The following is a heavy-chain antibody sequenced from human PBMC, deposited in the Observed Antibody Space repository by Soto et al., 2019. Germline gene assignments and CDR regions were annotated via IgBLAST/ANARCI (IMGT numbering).Heavy chain of an antibody. CDR1: GFTVSSNH. V-gene: IGHV3-66*01. CDR3: AREAVQYSYMGV. J-gene: IGHJ6*03. Sequence: EVQLVESGGGLVQPGGSLRLSCAASGFTVSSNHMSWVRQAPGKGLEWVSVIYSGGSTYYADSVKGRFTISRDNSKNTLYLQMNSLRADDTAVYYCAREAVQYSYMGVWGKGTTVYVSS. CDR2: IYSGGST. D-gene: IGHD1-1*01.